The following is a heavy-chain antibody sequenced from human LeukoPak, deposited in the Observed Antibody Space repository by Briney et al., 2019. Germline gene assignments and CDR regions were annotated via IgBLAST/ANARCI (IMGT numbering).Heavy chain of an antibody. V-gene: IGHV1-18*01. CDR3: ARDLFLWRLGNWFDL. Sequence: ASVKVSCKTSGYTFTNYGISWVRQAPGQGLEWMGWVSTSNPHTNYAPKFRGRVIMTIDTSTTTAYLEMRSLTSDDTAVYYCARDLFLWRLGNWFDLWGQGTLVTVTS. D-gene: IGHD3-3*01. CDR1: GYTFTNYG. CDR2: VSTSNPHT. J-gene: IGHJ5*02.